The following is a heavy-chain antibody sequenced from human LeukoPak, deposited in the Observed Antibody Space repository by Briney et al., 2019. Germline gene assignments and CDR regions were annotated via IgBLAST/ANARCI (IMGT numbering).Heavy chain of an antibody. Sequence: GGSLRLSCAASGFTFSNYTMSWVRQAPGKGLEWVSAIYGSGGGTFYADSVKGRFTISRDNSKNTLYLEMSSLRAEDTAVYFCAKDERPNDFWNFDCWGQGTLVTVSS. D-gene: IGHD3-3*01. CDR2: IYGSGGGT. CDR1: GFTFSNYT. V-gene: IGHV3-23*01. J-gene: IGHJ4*02. CDR3: AKDERPNDFWNFDC.